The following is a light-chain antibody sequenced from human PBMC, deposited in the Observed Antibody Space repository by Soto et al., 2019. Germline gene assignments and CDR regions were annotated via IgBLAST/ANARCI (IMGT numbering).Light chain of an antibody. V-gene: IGKV3-20*01. CDR1: QSVSSNY. CDR2: GAS. J-gene: IGKJ3*01. Sequence: IVMTQSPGTLSLSPGETATLCCRTSQSVSSNYVAWFHQKPGQAPRLLIYGASSRATGVPDRFSASGSGTDFTLTISRLEPEDFAVYYCQQYGRSPFTFGPGTKVDIK. CDR3: QQYGRSPFT.